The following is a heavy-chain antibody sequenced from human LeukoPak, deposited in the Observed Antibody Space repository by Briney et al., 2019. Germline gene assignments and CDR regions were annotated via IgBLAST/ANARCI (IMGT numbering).Heavy chain of an antibody. CDR1: GYTFTGYY. J-gene: IGHJ3*02. Sequence: ASVKVSCKASGYTFTGYYMHWVRQAPGQGLEWMGWINPNSGGTNYAQKFQGRVTMTRDTSISTAYMELSRLRSDDTAVYYCAGDIGYCSSTSCLPNAFDIWGQGTMVTVSS. D-gene: IGHD2-2*01. CDR2: INPNSGGT. V-gene: IGHV1-2*02. CDR3: AGDIGYCSSTSCLPNAFDI.